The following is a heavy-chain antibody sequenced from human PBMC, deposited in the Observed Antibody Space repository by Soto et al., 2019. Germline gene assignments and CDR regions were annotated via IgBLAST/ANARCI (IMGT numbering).Heavy chain of an antibody. V-gene: IGHV3-11*01. CDR1: GVTFTDHY. CDR2: INSGGSNI. D-gene: IGHD3-10*01. CDR3: ARDIRGAN. J-gene: IGHJ4*02. Sequence: QVQLVESGGGLVKPGGSLRLSCTASGVTFTDHYMTWIRQAPGKGLEWVSYINSGGSNIYYADSVRGRFTISRDNAKNSVYLQMSSPRAEDTAIYYCARDIRGANWGQGTLVIVSS.